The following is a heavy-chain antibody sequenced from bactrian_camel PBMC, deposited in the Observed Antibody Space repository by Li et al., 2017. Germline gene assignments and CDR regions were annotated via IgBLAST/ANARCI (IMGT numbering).Heavy chain of an antibody. V-gene: IGHV3-2*01. D-gene: IGHD1*01. Sequence: VQLVESGGGLVQPGGSLRLSCAASGFTFSSYYMSWVRQAPGKGLEWVSSLWAGGPSTYYTDSVQGRFTISRDNAKNTLYLQLNSLKTEDMAMYYCATTILSDGWHFAYWGQGTQVTVS. CDR1: GFTFSSYY. CDR2: LWAGGPST. J-gene: IGHJ6*01. CDR3: ATTILSDGWHFAY.